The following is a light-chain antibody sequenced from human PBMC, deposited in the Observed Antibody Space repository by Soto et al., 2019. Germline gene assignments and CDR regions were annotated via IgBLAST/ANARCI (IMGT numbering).Light chain of an antibody. CDR1: SSDVGAYIY. CDR3: CSYTSSRTYV. J-gene: IGLJ1*01. V-gene: IGLV2-14*01. CDR2: EVT. Sequence: QSALTQPASVSGSPGQSITISCTRTSSDVGAYIYVSWYQHHPGKAPKVMIYEVTNRPSGVSDRFSGSKSGNTASLTISGLQAEDEADYYCCSYTSSRTYVFGTGTKLTVL.